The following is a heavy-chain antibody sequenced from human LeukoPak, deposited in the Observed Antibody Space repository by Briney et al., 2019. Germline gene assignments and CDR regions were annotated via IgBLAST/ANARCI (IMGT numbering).Heavy chain of an antibody. J-gene: IGHJ4*02. CDR2: INSDGSST. V-gene: IGHV3-74*01. D-gene: IGHD5-18*01. CDR1: GFTFSSYW. CDR3: ARRGYSYGPPPLDY. Sequence: QPGESLRLSCAASGFTFSSYWMHWVRQAPGKGLVWVSRINSDGSSTSYADSVKGRFTISRDNAKNTLYLQMNSLRAEDTAVYYCARRGYSYGPPPLDYWGQGTLVTVSS.